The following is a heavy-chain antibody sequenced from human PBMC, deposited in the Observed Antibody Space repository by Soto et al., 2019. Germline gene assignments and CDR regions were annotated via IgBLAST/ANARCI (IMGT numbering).Heavy chain of an antibody. J-gene: IGHJ4*02. CDR3: ARAYYYDSSGFSPGGY. D-gene: IGHD3-22*01. CDR1: GFSFRSYH. Sequence: GGSLRLSCAASGFSFRSYHMDWVRQAPGKGLEWVAVISNDGSKKYYADSVKGRFTISRDNSKNTLYLQMNSLRAEDTAVYYCARAYYYDSSGFSPGGYWGQGTLVTVSS. CDR2: ISNDGSKK. V-gene: IGHV3-30-3*01.